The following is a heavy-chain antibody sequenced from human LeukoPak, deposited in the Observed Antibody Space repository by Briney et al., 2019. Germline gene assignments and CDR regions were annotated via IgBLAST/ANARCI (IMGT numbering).Heavy chain of an antibody. J-gene: IGHJ4*02. CDR3: ARGRAKSIAVAGTFDY. Sequence: PGGSLRLSCAASGFTFSSYWMSWVRQAPGKGLEWVANIKQDGSEKYYVDSVKGRFTISRDNAKNSLYLQMNSLRAEDAAVYYCARGRAKSIAVAGTFDYWGQGTLVTVSS. D-gene: IGHD6-19*01. V-gene: IGHV3-7*01. CDR1: GFTFSSYW. CDR2: IKQDGSEK.